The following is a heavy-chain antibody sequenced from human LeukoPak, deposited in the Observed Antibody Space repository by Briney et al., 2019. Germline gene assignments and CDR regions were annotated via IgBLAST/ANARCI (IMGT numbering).Heavy chain of an antibody. CDR3: ARAIFAEQWLVPNWVDP. CDR2: IYSGGST. J-gene: IGHJ5*02. V-gene: IGHV3-66*01. D-gene: IGHD6-19*01. Sequence: GGSLRLSCAASGFTVSSNYMSWVRQAPGKGLEWVSVIYSGGSTYYADSVKGRFTVSRDNAKNSLYLQMNSLRAEDTAVYYCARAIFAEQWLVPNWVDPWGQGTLVTVSS. CDR1: GFTVSSNY.